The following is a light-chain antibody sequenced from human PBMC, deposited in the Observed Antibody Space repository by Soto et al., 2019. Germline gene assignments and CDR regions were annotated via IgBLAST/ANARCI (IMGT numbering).Light chain of an antibody. CDR2: GNN. Sequence: QSVLTQPPSVSGAPGQRVTISCTGTSSNIGADYNVHWYRQLPGTAPKLLIYGNNHRPSGVPDRFSGSKSGPSASLAITGLQPEDEADYYCQSYDTGLRGMIFGGGTKVTVL. CDR1: SSNIGADYN. CDR3: QSYDTGLRGMI. V-gene: IGLV1-40*01. J-gene: IGLJ2*01.